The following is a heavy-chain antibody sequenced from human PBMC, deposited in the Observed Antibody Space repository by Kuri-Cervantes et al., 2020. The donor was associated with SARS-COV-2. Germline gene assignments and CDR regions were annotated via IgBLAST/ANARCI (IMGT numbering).Heavy chain of an antibody. D-gene: IGHD6-6*01. V-gene: IGHV3-33*01. Sequence: GESLKISCAASGFTFSSYGMHWVRQAPGKGLEWVAVIWYDGSNKYYADSVKGRFTISRDNSKNTLYLQMNSLRAEDTAVYYCARESSRYSSSALDPWGQGTLVTVSS. CDR3: ARESSRYSSSALDP. CDR1: GFTFSSYG. CDR2: IWYDGSNK. J-gene: IGHJ5*02.